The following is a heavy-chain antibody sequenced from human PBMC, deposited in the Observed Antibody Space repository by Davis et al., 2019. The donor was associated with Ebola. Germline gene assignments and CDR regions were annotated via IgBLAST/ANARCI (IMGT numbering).Heavy chain of an antibody. J-gene: IGHJ5*02. V-gene: IGHV1-8*01. CDR3: ARDLLRFLEWGRFDP. CDR1: GYTFTSYD. Sequence: AASVKVSCKASGYTFTSYDINWVRQATGQGLEWMGWMNPNSGNTGYAQKFQGRVTITADKSTSTAYMELSSLRSEDTAVYYCARDLLRFLEWGRFDPWGQGTLVTVSS. CDR2: MNPNSGNT. D-gene: IGHD3-3*01.